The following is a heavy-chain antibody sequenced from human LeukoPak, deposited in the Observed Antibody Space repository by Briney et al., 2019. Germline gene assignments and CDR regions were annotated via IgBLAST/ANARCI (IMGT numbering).Heavy chain of an antibody. CDR2: INPNIGGT. Sequence: ASVKVSCKASGYTFTSYYMHWVRQDPGQGREWMGWINPNIGGTNYAQKIQGRVTMTRDTSTSTAYMELSRLRSDDTAVYYCARSDVLYASQGEARYFNHWGQGTLVTVSS. CDR3: ARSDVLYASQGEARYFNH. CDR1: GYTFTSYY. D-gene: IGHD3-16*01. J-gene: IGHJ4*02. V-gene: IGHV1-2*02.